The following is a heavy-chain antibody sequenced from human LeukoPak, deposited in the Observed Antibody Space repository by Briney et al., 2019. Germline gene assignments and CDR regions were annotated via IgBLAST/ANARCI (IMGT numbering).Heavy chain of an antibody. D-gene: IGHD3-22*01. CDR2: IQDDGAKT. V-gene: IGHV3-30*02. Sequence: GGSLRLSCAASGFTFNTYPMHWVRQAPGKGLEWVALIQDDGAKTNYADSVRGRFTISRDNSRSTVYLQMNSLKPDDTAVYYCATQTITLVVVISPSDYWGQGALVTVSS. CDR1: GFTFNTYP. J-gene: IGHJ4*02. CDR3: ATQTITLVVVISPSDY.